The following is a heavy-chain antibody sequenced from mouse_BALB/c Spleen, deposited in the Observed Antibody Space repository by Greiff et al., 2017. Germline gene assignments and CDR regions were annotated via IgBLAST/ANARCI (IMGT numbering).Heavy chain of an antibody. V-gene: IGHV5-4*02. CDR1: GFTFSDYY. CDR2: ISDGGSYT. D-gene: IGHD1-2*01. CDR3: ARDPATPYWYFDV. J-gene: IGHJ1*01. Sequence: DVKLVESGGGLVKPGGSLKLSCAASGFTFSDYYMYWVRQTPEKRLEWVATISDGGSYTYYPDSVKGRFTISRDNAKNNLYLQMSSLKSEDTAMYYCARDPATPYWYFDVWGAGTTVTVSS.